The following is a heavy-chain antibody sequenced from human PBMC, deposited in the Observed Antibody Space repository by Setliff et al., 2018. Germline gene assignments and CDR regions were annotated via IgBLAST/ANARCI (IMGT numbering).Heavy chain of an antibody. D-gene: IGHD3-22*01. CDR2: INPNIGGT. Sequence: GASVKVSCKASGYTFTSYGISWVRQAPGQGREWMGRINPNIGGTNYAQKFQGRVTMTEDTSTDTAYMELSSLRSEDTAVYYCATETGGSGYYYWGQGTLVTVS. CDR3: ATETGGSGYYY. J-gene: IGHJ4*02. V-gene: IGHV1-18*01. CDR1: GYTFTSYG.